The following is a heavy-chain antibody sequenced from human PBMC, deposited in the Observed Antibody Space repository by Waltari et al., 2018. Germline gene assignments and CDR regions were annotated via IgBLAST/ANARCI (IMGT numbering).Heavy chain of an antibody. D-gene: IGHD2-2*01. Sequence: EGQLVESGGGLVKPGGSLRLSCAASGLSFGTYNMTWVRQAPGKGLEWVSYISSSSAYKYYADSVKGRFAISRDNAKNLLFLQMNSLRADDTAVYYCVRENCSVTSCFKHFDYWGRGILVTVSS. J-gene: IGHJ4*02. CDR1: GLSFGTYN. CDR3: VRENCSVTSCFKHFDY. CDR2: ISSSSAYK. V-gene: IGHV3-21*01.